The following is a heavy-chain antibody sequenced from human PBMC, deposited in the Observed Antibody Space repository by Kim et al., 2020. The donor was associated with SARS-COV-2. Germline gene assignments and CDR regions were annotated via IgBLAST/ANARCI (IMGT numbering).Heavy chain of an antibody. V-gene: IGHV3-23*01. Sequence: GGSLRLSCAATGFTFTRYPMGWVRQAPGQGLEWVASISSSGGDTYYSDSVRGRFTISRDNAKNTLFLQANSLRGEDTALYYCATLDYFGSGSPRDDYWG. CDR3: ATLDYFGSGSPRDDY. J-gene: IGHJ4*01. D-gene: IGHD3-10*01. CDR2: ISSSGGDT. CDR1: GFTFTRYP.